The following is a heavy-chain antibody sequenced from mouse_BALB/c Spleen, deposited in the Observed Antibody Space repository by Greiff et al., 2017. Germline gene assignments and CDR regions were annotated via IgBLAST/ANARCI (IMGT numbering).Heavy chain of an antibody. CDR3: ARGIITTVVTPFAY. V-gene: IGHV1-4*02. Sequence: VQLQQSAAELARPGASVKMSCKASGYTFTSYTMHWVKQRPGQGLEWIGYINPSSGYTEYNQKFKDKTTLTADKSSSTAYMQLSSLTSEDSAVYYCARGIITTVVTPFAYWGQGTLVTVSA. J-gene: IGHJ3*01. CDR2: INPSSGYT. CDR1: GYTFTSYT. D-gene: IGHD1-1*01.